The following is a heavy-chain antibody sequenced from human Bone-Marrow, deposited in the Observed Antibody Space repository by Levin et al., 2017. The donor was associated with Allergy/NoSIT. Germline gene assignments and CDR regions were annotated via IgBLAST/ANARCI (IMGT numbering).Heavy chain of an antibody. Sequence: KPSETLSLTCTVSGGSISSGGYYWSWIRQHPGKGLEWIGYIYYSGSTYYNPSLKSRVTISVDTSKNQFSLKLSSVTAADTAVYYCARVRPIVVVPASNSRGDYFDYWGQGTLVTVSS. CDR3: ARVRPIVVVPASNSRGDYFDY. J-gene: IGHJ4*02. V-gene: IGHV4-31*03. D-gene: IGHD2-2*01. CDR1: GGSISSGGYY. CDR2: IYYSGST.